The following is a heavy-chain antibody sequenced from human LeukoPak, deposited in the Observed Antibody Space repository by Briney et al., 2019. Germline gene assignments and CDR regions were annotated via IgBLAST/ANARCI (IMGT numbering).Heavy chain of an antibody. CDR2: IGSKANSYAT. CDR3: TRRDYYGSGSYYNDY. Sequence: GGSLRLSCAASGLTFSGSAMHWVRQASGKGLEWVGRIGSKANSYATAYAASVKGRFTISGDDSKNTAYLQMNSLKTEDTAVYYCTRRDYYGSGSYYNDYWGQGTLVTVSS. CDR1: GLTFSGSA. J-gene: IGHJ4*02. D-gene: IGHD3-10*01. V-gene: IGHV3-73*01.